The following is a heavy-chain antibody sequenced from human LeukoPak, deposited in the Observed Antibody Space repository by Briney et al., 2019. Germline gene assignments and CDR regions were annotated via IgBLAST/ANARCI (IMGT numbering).Heavy chain of an antibody. Sequence: ASVKVSCKASGYTFTSYDINWVRQATGQGLEWMGWMNPNSGNTGYAQRFQGRVTMTRNTSLSTAYMELSSLRSEDTAVYYCARQGGDPDSPNYYYYGMDVWGQGTTVTVSS. CDR2: MNPNSGNT. V-gene: IGHV1-8*01. D-gene: IGHD2-21*02. J-gene: IGHJ6*02. CDR3: ARQGGDPDSPNYYYYGMDV. CDR1: GYTFTSYD.